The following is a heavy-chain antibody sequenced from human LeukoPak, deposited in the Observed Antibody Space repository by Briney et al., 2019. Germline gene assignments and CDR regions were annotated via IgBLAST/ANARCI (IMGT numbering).Heavy chain of an antibody. CDR3: ARGPFTPPRYNWNYPRGNWFDP. CDR1: GGSISSSNYY. J-gene: IGHJ5*02. V-gene: IGHV4-39*07. CDR2: VYYSGNT. Sequence: SETLSLTCTVSGGSISSSNYYWGWIRQPPGKGLECIGSVYYSGNTYYNPSLKSRVTISVDTSKNQFSLKLSSVTAADTAVYYCARGPFTPPRYNWNYPRGNWFDPWGQGTLVTVSS. D-gene: IGHD1-7*01.